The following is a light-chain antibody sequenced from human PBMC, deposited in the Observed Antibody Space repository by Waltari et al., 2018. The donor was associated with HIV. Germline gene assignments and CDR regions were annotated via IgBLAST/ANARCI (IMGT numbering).Light chain of an antibody. Sequence: DIMMTQSPDYLAVSLGERATINCRSSQTLFYTSNSRNYLTWYQQKPGQPPKVLIYWASTRESGVPDRFSGSGSGTDFTLTISSLQAEDVALYYCQQYYSPISFGQGTRLEIK. J-gene: IGKJ5*01. CDR3: QQYYSPIS. CDR2: WAS. CDR1: QTLFYTSNSRNY. V-gene: IGKV4-1*01.